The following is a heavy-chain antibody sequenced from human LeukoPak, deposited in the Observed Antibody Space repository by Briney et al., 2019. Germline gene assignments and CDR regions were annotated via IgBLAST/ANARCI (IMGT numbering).Heavy chain of an antibody. D-gene: IGHD2-21*01. CDR2: IYYSGST. V-gene: IGHV4-39*07. J-gene: IGHJ5*02. Sequence: PSETLSLTCTVSGGSISSSSYYWGWICQPPGKGLEWIGSIYYSGSTYYNPSLKSRVTISVDTSKNQFSLKLSSVTAADTAVYYCARDAKAPYSPFDPWGQGTLVTVSS. CDR1: GGSISSSSYY. CDR3: ARDAKAPYSPFDP.